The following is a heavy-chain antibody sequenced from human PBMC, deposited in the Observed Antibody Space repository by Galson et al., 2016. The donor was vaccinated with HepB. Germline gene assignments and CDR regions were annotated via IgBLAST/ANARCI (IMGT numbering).Heavy chain of an antibody. Sequence: SETLSLTCSVSGGYISSYYWSWIRQPPGKGLEWIGYIYSSGSTNYNPSLKSRVTISVDTSNNHFTLNLSSMTAADTAVYYCTRANCGGDCPHDFWGQGALVTVSS. J-gene: IGHJ4*02. D-gene: IGHD2-21*01. CDR3: TRANCGGDCPHDF. CDR1: GGYISSYY. V-gene: IGHV4-59*01. CDR2: IYSSGST.